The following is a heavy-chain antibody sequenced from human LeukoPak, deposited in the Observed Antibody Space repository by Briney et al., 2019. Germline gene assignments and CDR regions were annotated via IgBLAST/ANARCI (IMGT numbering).Heavy chain of an antibody. Sequence: PGGSLRLSCAASGFTVSSNYMSWVRQAPGKGLEWVSAISGSGGSTYYADSVKGRFTISRDNSKNTLYLQMNSLRAEDTAVYYCAKGGGYDFWSGYSSPTYFDYWGQGTLVTVSS. D-gene: IGHD3-3*01. CDR1: GFTVSSNY. V-gene: IGHV3-23*01. CDR3: AKGGGYDFWSGYSSPTYFDY. CDR2: ISGSGGST. J-gene: IGHJ4*02.